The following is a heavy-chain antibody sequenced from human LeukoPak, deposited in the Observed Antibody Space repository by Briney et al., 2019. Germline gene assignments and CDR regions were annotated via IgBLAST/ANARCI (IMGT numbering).Heavy chain of an antibody. CDR1: VGSISTYY. CDR3: TRITQGTVDY. Sequence: SETLSLTCTISVGSISTYYWGWIRQPPGRGLEWIGYISYSGSTTYTPSLESRVTISVDTSKNQFSLRLSSVTAADTAVYYCTRITQGTVDYWGQRILVTASS. CDR2: ISYSGST. D-gene: IGHD3-10*01. V-gene: IGHV4-59*01. J-gene: IGHJ4*02.